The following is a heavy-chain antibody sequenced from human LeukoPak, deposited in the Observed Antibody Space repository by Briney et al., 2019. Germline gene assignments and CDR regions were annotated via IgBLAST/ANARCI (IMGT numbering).Heavy chain of an antibody. D-gene: IGHD4-17*01. Sequence: ASVKVSCKASGYTFTSYAMNWVRQAPGQGLEWMGWINTNTGNPTYAQGFTGRFVFSLDTSVSTAYLQISSLKAEDTAVYYCARFTVTYYYYGMDVWGQGTTVTVSS. CDR3: ARFTVTYYYYGMDV. V-gene: IGHV7-4-1*02. J-gene: IGHJ6*02. CDR2: INTNTGNP. CDR1: GYTFTSYA.